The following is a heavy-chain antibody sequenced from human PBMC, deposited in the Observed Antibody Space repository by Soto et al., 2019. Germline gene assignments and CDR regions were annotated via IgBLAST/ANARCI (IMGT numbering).Heavy chain of an antibody. CDR3: ARDSGGSSWYGANWFDP. CDR1: GFTFSSYT. J-gene: IGHJ5*02. V-gene: IGHV3-30-3*01. D-gene: IGHD6-13*01. CDR2: ISYDGSNK. Sequence: GSLRLSCAASGFTFSSYTMHWVRQAPGKGLEWVAVISYDGSNKYYADSVKGRFTISRDNSKNTLYLQMNSLRAEDTAVYYCARDSGGSSWYGANWFDPWGQGTLVTVSS.